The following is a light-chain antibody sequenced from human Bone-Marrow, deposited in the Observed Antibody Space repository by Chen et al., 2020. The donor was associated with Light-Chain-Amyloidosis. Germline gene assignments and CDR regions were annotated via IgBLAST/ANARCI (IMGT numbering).Light chain of an antibody. V-gene: IGKV3-11*01. Sequence: EIVLTQFPATLSLSLGERATLSCRASQNVGTYLAWYQQKPGQAPRLLIYDASNRATGIPGRFSGSGSGTAFTLTISSLEPEDFAVYYCQQRSNWPPLTFGGGIKVEMK. CDR2: DAS. J-gene: IGKJ4*01. CDR1: QNVGTY. CDR3: QQRSNWPPLT.